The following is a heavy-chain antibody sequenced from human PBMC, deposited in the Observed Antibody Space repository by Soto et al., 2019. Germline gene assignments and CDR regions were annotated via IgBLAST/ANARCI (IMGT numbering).Heavy chain of an antibody. CDR3: ARETMVRGVTAYYYYYYMDV. J-gene: IGHJ6*03. CDR2: IYYSGST. CDR1: GGSISSYY. Sequence: SETLSLTCTVSGGSISSYYWSWIRQPPGKGLEWIGYIYYSGSTNYNPSLKSRVTISVDTSKNQFSLKLSSVTAADTAVYYCARETMVRGVTAYYYYYYMDVWGKGTTVTVSS. D-gene: IGHD3-10*01. V-gene: IGHV4-59*01.